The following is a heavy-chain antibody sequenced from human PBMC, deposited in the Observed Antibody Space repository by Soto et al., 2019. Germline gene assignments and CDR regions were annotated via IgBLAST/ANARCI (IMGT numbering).Heavy chain of an antibody. CDR3: AREIFFSNYVLWFDP. Sequence: PSETLSLTCAVYGGSFSGYYWSWIRQPPGKGLEWIGEINHSGSTNYNPSLKSRVTISVDTSKNQFSLKLSSVTAADTAVYYCAREIFFSNYVLWFDPWGQGTLVTVS. D-gene: IGHD4-4*01. J-gene: IGHJ5*02. CDR1: GGSFSGYY. CDR2: INHSGST. V-gene: IGHV4-34*09.